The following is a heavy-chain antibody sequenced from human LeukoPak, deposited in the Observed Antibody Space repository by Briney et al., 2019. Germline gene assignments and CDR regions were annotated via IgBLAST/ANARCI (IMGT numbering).Heavy chain of an antibody. CDR1: GFTFSSYG. Sequence: GGSLRLSCAASGFTFSSYGMHWVRQAPGKGLEWVAVIGYDGSNKYYADSVKGRFTISRDNSKNTLYLQMNSLRAEDTAVYYCARGGCSSTSCPDGGYYFDYWGQGTLVTVSS. D-gene: IGHD2-2*01. CDR2: IGYDGSNK. V-gene: IGHV3-33*01. J-gene: IGHJ4*02. CDR3: ARGGCSSTSCPDGGYYFDY.